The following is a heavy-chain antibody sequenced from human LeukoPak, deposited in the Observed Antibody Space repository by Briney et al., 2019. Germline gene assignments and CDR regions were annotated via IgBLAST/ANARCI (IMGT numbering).Heavy chain of an antibody. CDR2: INPNSGGT. J-gene: IGHJ4*02. CDR3: AREGYGDYVGSGVDH. Sequence: ASVEVSCKASGYTFTGYYMHWVRQAPGQGLEWMGWINPNSGGTNYAQKFQGRVTMTRDTSISTAHMELSRLRSDDTALYYCAREGYGDYVGSGVDHWGQGTRVTVSS. D-gene: IGHD4-17*01. CDR1: GYTFTGYY. V-gene: IGHV1-2*02.